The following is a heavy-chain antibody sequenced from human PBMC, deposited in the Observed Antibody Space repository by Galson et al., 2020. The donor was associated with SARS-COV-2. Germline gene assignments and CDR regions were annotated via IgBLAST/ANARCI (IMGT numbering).Heavy chain of an antibody. CDR1: GFTFDDYA. CDR2: ISWNSGMI. D-gene: IGHD3-22*01. Sequence: GGSLRLSCATSGFTFDDYAMNWVRHAPGKGLEWVTGISWNSGMITYTDSVKGRFIISRDNAKNSLYLQMNNLRTEDTALYYCFVDSSGDWSDAFDMWGQGTMVTVSS. J-gene: IGHJ3*02. V-gene: IGHV3-9*01. CDR3: FVDSSGDWSDAFDM.